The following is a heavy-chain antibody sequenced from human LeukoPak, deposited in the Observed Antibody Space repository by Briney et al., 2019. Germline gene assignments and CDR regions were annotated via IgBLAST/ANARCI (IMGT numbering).Heavy chain of an antibody. CDR1: GFTFSSYS. J-gene: IGHJ4*02. CDR3: ARDAPDSSGYYYGIPYYFDY. V-gene: IGHV3-21*01. D-gene: IGHD3-22*01. CDR2: ISSSSSYI. Sequence: PGGSLRLSCAASGFTFSSYSMNWVRQAPGKGLERVSSISSSSSYIYYADSVKGRFTISRDNAKNSLYLQMNSLRAEDTAVYYCARDAPDSSGYYYGIPYYFDYWGQGTLVTVSS.